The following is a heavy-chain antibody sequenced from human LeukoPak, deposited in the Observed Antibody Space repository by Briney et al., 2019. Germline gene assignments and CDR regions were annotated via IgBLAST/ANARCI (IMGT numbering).Heavy chain of an antibody. CDR2: ISYDGSNK. CDR1: GFTFSSYA. Sequence: GRSLRLSCAASGFTFSSYAMHWVRQAPGKGLEWVAVISYDGSNKYYADSVKGRFTISRDNSKNTLYLQMNSLRAEDTAVYYCARGAYCSGGSCYSVFAFDIWGQGTMVTVSS. D-gene: IGHD2-15*01. J-gene: IGHJ3*02. CDR3: ARGAYCSGGSCYSVFAFDI. V-gene: IGHV3-30*04.